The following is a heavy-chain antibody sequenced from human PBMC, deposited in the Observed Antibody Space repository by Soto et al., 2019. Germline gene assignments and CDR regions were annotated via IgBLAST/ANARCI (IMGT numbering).Heavy chain of an antibody. V-gene: IGHV4-59*01. CDR3: ARAGRYCSGGTCYAKY. J-gene: IGHJ4*02. D-gene: IGHD2-15*01. CDR1: GGSISSYY. CDR2: IYYSGST. Sequence: PSETLSLTCTVSGGSISSYYWSWIRQPPGKGLEWIGYIYYSGSTNYNPSLKSRVTISVDTSKNQFSLKLSSVTAADTAVYYCARAGRYCSGGTCYAKYWGQGALVTVSS.